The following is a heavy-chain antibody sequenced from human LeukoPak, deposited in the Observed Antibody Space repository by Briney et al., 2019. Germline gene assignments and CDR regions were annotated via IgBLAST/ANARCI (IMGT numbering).Heavy chain of an antibody. CDR3: ARYYYDSSGYYRH. CDR2: IIPISGTA. CDR1: GGTFSSYA. J-gene: IGHJ4*02. D-gene: IGHD3-22*01. Sequence: SVKVSCKASGGTFSSYAISWVRQAPGQGLEWMGRIIPISGTANYAQKFQGRVTITTDESTSTAYMELSSLRSEDTAVYYCARYYYDSSGYYRHWGQGTLVTVSS. V-gene: IGHV1-69*05.